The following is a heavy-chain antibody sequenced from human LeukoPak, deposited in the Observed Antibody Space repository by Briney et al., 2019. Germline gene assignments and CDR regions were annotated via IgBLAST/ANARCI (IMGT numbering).Heavy chain of an antibody. V-gene: IGHV4-59*08. CDR2: ISYSGST. CDR1: GGSISSYY. D-gene: IGHD3-22*01. CDR3: ARYGGYSVYYFDY. Sequence: SETLSLTCTVPGGSISSYYWSWIRQPPGKGLEWIGYISYSGSTNYNPSLKSRVTISVDTSKNQFSLKLSSVTAADTAVYYCARYGGYSVYYFDYWGQGTLVTVSS. J-gene: IGHJ4*02.